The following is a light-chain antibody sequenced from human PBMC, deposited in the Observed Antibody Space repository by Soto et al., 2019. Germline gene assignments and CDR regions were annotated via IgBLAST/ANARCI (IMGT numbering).Light chain of an antibody. CDR2: DTT. CDR3: LLFSSGGLSV. Sequence: QAVVTQEPSLTVSPGGTVILTCGSSTGAVTSGHYPYWFQQKPGQAPRTLIYDTTNKHSWTPARFSGFLLGGKAALTLSGAQPEDEAEYFCLLFSSGGLSVFGGGTKLTVL. CDR1: TGAVTSGHY. V-gene: IGLV7-46*01. J-gene: IGLJ3*02.